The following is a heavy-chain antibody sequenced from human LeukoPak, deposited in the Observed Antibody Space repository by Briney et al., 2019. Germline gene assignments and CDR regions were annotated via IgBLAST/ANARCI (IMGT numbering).Heavy chain of an antibody. V-gene: IGHV3-30*18. Sequence: GGSLRLSCAASGFTFSSYGMHWVRQAPGKGLEWVAVISYDGSNKYYADSVKGRFTISRDNSKNTLYLQMNSLRAEDTAVYYCAKDDPGYYYGMDVWGQGTTATVSS. J-gene: IGHJ6*02. CDR3: AKDDPGYYYGMDV. CDR1: GFTFSSYG. D-gene: IGHD1-14*01. CDR2: ISYDGSNK.